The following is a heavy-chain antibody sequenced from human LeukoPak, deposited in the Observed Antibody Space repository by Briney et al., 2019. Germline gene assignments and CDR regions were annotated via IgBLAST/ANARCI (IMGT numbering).Heavy chain of an antibody. CDR3: AKDPTAYNEPLPFDY. Sequence: GGSLRLSCAASGFPFSTYAMNWVRQAPGKGLEWVSVITGSGGFTQYADSVKGRFTISRDNSKNTVYLQMNSLRAEDTAVYYCAKDPTAYNEPLPFDYWGQGTLVTVSS. CDR2: ITGSGGFT. J-gene: IGHJ4*02. CDR1: GFPFSTYA. D-gene: IGHD5-24*01. V-gene: IGHV3-23*01.